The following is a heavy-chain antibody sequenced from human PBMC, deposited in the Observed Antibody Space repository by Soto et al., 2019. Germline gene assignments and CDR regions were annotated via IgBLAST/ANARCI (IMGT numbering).Heavy chain of an antibody. CDR1: GATFSSYT. V-gene: IGHV1-69*04. J-gene: IGHJ3*02. Sequence: ASVKVSCKASGATFSSYTISWVRQAPGQGLEWMGRIIPILGIANYAQKSQGRVTITADKSTSTAYMELSSLRSEDTAVYYCARERGYSGYDAFDIWGQGTMVTASS. CDR3: ARERGYSGYDAFDI. CDR2: IIPILGIA. D-gene: IGHD5-12*01.